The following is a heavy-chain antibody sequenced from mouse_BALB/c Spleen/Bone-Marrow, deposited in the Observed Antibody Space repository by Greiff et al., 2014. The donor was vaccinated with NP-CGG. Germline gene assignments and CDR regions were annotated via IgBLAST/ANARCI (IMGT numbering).Heavy chain of an antibody. Sequence: VKLQESGAELVRPGASVKLSCKASGYTFTSYWINWVKQRPGQGLEWIGNIYPSDSYTNYNQKFKDKATLTVDKSSSTAYMQLSSPTSEDSAVYYCTRDDGSPFAYWGQGTLVTVSA. D-gene: IGHD2-3*01. V-gene: IGHV1-69*02. CDR2: IYPSDSYT. CDR1: GYTFTSYW. CDR3: TRDDGSPFAY. J-gene: IGHJ3*01.